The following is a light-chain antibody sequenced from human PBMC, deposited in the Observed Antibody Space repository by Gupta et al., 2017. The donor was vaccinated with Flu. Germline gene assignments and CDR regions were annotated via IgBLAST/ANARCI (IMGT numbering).Light chain of an antibody. Sequence: QSALTQPPSASGSPGQSVTISCTGTSSDVGGYNYVSWYQQHPGKAPKSLIFEVNKRPSGVPDRFSGSKSGNTASLTVSGLQAEDEADYYCRSYAGSNNCVVFGGGTKLTVL. CDR3: RSYAGSNNCVV. CDR1: SSDVGGYNY. J-gene: IGLJ3*02. V-gene: IGLV2-8*01. CDR2: EVN.